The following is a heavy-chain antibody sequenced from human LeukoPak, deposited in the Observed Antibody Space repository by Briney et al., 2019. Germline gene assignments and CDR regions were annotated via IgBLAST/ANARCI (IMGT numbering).Heavy chain of an antibody. CDR1: GFTFSSYG. J-gene: IGHJ3*02. V-gene: IGHV3-33*01. CDR2: IWHDGSNK. Sequence: GRPLRLSCAASGFTFSSYGMHWVGQAPGKALEWVAVIWHDGSNKYYADSVKGRFTISRDNSKNTLYLQMNSLRAEDTAVYYCARGREYCSSTSCRDAFDIWGLGTMVTVSS. CDR3: ARGREYCSSTSCRDAFDI. D-gene: IGHD2-2*01.